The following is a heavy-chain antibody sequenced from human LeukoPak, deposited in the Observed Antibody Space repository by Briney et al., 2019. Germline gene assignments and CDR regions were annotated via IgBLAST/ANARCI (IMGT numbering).Heavy chain of an antibody. Sequence: SETLSLTCTVSGGSISSSSYYWGWIRQPPGKGLEWIGSIYCSGSTYYNPSLKSRVTISVDTSKNQFSLKLSSVTAADTAVYYCASTSYYYGSGYMDVWGKGTTVTVSS. J-gene: IGHJ6*03. CDR3: ASTSYYYGSGYMDV. D-gene: IGHD3-10*01. V-gene: IGHV4-39*07. CDR1: GGSISSSSYY. CDR2: IYCSGST.